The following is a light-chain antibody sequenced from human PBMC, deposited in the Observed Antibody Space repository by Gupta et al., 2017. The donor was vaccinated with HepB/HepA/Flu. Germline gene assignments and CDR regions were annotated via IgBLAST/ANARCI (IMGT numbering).Light chain of an antibody. Sequence: DIVMTQSPDSLAVSLGERATIDCKSSQSGSYSSNNKNYLAWYQQRPGQPPKLLIYGASAREAGVYDRLGGCGYGKYLALTSSSRQEEEVAGYYSQQHDCNPPLTFGPGTKVDIK. CDR1: QSGSYSSNNKNY. V-gene: IGKV4-1*01. CDR3: QQHDCNPPLT. CDR2: GAS. J-gene: IGKJ3*01.